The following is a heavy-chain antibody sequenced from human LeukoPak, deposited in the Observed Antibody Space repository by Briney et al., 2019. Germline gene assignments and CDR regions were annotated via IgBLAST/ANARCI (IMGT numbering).Heavy chain of an antibody. D-gene: IGHD1-1*01. J-gene: IGHJ5*02. Sequence: GGSLRLSCAASGFTFSDYWMNWLRQAPGKGLMWVSRLNPNGRNTDYADSVKGRFTISRDNAKNTLYLQMNSLRVDDTAVYYCARDRFWNQYDPWGQGTLVTVSS. CDR1: GFTFSDYW. V-gene: IGHV3-74*01. CDR2: LNPNGRNT. CDR3: ARDRFWNQYDP.